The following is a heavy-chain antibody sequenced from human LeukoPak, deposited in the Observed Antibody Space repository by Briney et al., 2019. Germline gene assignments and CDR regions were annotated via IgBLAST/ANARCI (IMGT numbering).Heavy chain of an antibody. J-gene: IGHJ4*02. CDR2: ISSSGSYT. Sequence: GGSLRLSCAASGFTFSSYWMHWIRQAPGKGLEWVSYISSSGSYTNYADSVKGRFTISRDNAKNSLYLQMNSLRAEDTAVYFCARGSGYYDRVLDYWGQGTLVTVSS. CDR1: GFTFSSYW. CDR3: ARGSGYYDRVLDY. D-gene: IGHD3-22*01. V-gene: IGHV3-11*03.